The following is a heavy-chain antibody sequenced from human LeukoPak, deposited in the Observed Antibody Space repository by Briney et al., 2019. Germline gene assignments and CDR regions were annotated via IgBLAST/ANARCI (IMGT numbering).Heavy chain of an antibody. J-gene: IGHJ4*02. Sequence: GASVKVSCKASGYTFTSYGISWVRQAPGQGLEWMGWISAYNGNTNYAQKLQGRVTITTDESTSTAYMELSSLRSEDTAVYYCARDYRDSSGYDYWGQGTLVTVSS. CDR1: GYTFTSYG. CDR3: ARDYRDSSGYDY. V-gene: IGHV1-18*01. D-gene: IGHD3-22*01. CDR2: ISAYNGNT.